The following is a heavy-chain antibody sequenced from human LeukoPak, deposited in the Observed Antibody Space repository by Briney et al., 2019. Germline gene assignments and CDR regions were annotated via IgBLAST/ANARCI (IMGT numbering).Heavy chain of an antibody. CDR2: IYYSGSP. V-gene: IGHV4-30-4*02. CDR3: ASSMVRGVIFDY. J-gene: IGHJ4*02. CDR1: RGSISSGDYY. Sequence: PSETLSLTCTVPRGSISSGDYYWSWIRQPPGTGLEWLGYIYYSGSPSYNPSLKRRVTIAVDTSKNQFALKLISVTAADTAVYSCASSMVRGVIFDYWGQGTLVTVSS. D-gene: IGHD3-10*01.